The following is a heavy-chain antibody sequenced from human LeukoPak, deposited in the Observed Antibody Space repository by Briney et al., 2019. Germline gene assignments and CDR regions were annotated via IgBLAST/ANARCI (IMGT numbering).Heavy chain of an antibody. CDR3: ARSTITMVRIFDY. CDR2: IYYSGST. Sequence: SETLSLTCTVSGGSISSYYWSWIRQPPGKGLEWIGYIYYSGSTNYNPSLKSRVTISVDTSKNQFSLKLSSVTAADTAVYYCARSTITMVRIFDYWGQGTLVTVSS. J-gene: IGHJ4*02. D-gene: IGHD3-10*01. V-gene: IGHV4-59*01. CDR1: GGSISSYY.